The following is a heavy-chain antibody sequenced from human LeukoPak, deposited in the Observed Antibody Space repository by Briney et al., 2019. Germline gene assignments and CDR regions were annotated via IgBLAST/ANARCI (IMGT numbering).Heavy chain of an antibody. V-gene: IGHV3-30*18. CDR1: GFTFSSYG. D-gene: IGHD4-17*01. CDR3: AKGTVTTALDY. J-gene: IGHJ4*02. Sequence: GRSLRLSCAASGFTFSSYGMHWVRQAPGKGLEWVAVISYDGSNKYYADSVKGRFTISRDNSKNTLYLQMNSLRAEDTAVYYCAKGTVTTALDYWGQGTLVTVSS. CDR2: ISYDGSNK.